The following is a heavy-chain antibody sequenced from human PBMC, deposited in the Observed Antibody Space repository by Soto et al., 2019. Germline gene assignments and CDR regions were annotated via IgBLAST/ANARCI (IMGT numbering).Heavy chain of an antibody. CDR2: VYYSGST. CDR3: ARDFRTPFGGMDV. D-gene: IGHD3-10*01. CDR1: GGSINSGDYH. J-gene: IGHJ6*02. V-gene: IGHV4-30-4*01. Sequence: QVQLQESGPGLVKTSQTLSLTCSVSGGSINSGDYHWTWIRQPPGKGLEWIGAVYYSGSTYYNPSLKSRITISVDTSKNQFSLSLRSVTAADTAVYYCARDFRTPFGGMDVWGQGTMVTVSS.